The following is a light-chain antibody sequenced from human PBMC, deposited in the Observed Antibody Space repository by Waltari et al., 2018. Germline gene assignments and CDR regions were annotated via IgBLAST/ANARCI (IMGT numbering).Light chain of an antibody. CDR2: WAS. CDR3: LQYYRTPWM. J-gene: IGKJ1*01. Sequence: DIVMTQSPDSLAVSLGGKATITSRSSQSILYNSKNKSFLAWYHQKPGQPPKLLIYWASARESGVPERFSGSGSGTDFTLTIRSLEAEDVGIYYCLQYYRTPWMFGQGTRVEIK. V-gene: IGKV4-1*01. CDR1: QSILYNSKNKSF.